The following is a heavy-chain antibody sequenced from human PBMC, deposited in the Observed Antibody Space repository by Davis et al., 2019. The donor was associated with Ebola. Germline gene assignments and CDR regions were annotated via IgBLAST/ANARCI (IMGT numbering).Heavy chain of an antibody. J-gene: IGHJ6*02. D-gene: IGHD4/OR15-4a*01. Sequence: GGSLRLSFTPPGFTFRSYGMHWVRQAPGKGLEWVALILYDGSNKYYANSVKGRFTISRDNSKNTLYLQMNSLRGEDTAVYYCARVQCAHSYYYAMDVWGQGTTVIVSS. CDR3: ARVQCAHSYYYAMDV. CDR1: GFTFRSYG. V-gene: IGHV3-30*03. CDR2: ILYDGSNK.